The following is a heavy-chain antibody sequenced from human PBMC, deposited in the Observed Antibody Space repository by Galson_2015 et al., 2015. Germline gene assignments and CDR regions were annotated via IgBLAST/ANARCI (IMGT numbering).Heavy chain of an antibody. CDR1: GFIFANYV. CDR2: VATNPGET. J-gene: IGHJ4*02. CDR3: ARQTVTTAENYFDY. Sequence: SLRLSCAASGFIFANYVMGWVRQSPEKGLEWVSTVATNPGETYYADSVKGRFSISRDNSENTLHLRMNSLRAEDTAVYYCARQTVTTAENYFDYWGQGTLVTVSS. D-gene: IGHD4-17*01. V-gene: IGHV3-23*01.